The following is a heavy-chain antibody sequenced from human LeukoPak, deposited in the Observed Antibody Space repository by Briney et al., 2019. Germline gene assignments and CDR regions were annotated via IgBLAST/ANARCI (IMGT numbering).Heavy chain of an antibody. CDR2: ISGSGGST. V-gene: IGHV3-23*01. CDR3: AKDRGSYGEKDY. D-gene: IGHD4-17*01. Sequence: SGGSLRLSCAASGFTFSSYAMSWVRQAPGKGLEWVSAISGSGGSTYYADSVKGRFTISRDNSKNTLYLQMNSLRAEDTAVYYCAKDRGSYGEKDYWGQGTLVTVSS. CDR1: GFTFSSYA. J-gene: IGHJ4*02.